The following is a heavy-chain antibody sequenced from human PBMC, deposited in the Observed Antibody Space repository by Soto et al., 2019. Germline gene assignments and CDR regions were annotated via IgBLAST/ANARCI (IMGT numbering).Heavy chain of an antibody. V-gene: IGHV1-18*01. CDR3: MLGYCSGGSCPTPFDY. Sequence: ASVKVSCKASGYIFNTYGIAWVRQAPGQGLEWMGWISAYNGNTNFAQKLQGRVTMTSDTSTCTAYMELRILRSDDTALYYCMLGYCSGGSCPTPFDYWGQGTLVTVSS. D-gene: IGHD2-15*01. CDR2: ISAYNGNT. J-gene: IGHJ4*02. CDR1: GYIFNTYG.